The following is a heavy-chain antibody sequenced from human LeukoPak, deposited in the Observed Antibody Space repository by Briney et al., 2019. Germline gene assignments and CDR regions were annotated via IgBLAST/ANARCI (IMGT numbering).Heavy chain of an antibody. Sequence: GGSLRLSCAASGFTFSSYGMSWVRQAPGKGLEWVSVISGSGDSTYYADSMKGRFTISRDNAKNSLYLQMNSLRAEDTAVYYCASRSGSYPFDYWGQGTLVTVSS. V-gene: IGHV3-23*01. CDR1: GFTFSSYG. D-gene: IGHD1-26*01. J-gene: IGHJ4*02. CDR2: ISGSGDST. CDR3: ASRSGSYPFDY.